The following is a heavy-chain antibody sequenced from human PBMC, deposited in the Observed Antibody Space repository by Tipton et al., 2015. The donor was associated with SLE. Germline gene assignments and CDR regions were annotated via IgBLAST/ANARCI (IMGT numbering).Heavy chain of an antibody. CDR2: IIPILGIA. V-gene: IGHV1-69*04. CDR1: GGTFSSYT. J-gene: IGHJ4*02. D-gene: IGHD3-22*01. Sequence: QSGPEVKKPGSSVKVSCKASGGTFSSYTISWVRQAPGQGLEWMGRIIPILGIANYAQKFQGRVTITADKSTTTAYMELSSLRSDDTAVYYCARDFPYDSSGYYGGDYWGQGTLVTVSS. CDR3: ARDFPYDSSGYYGGDY.